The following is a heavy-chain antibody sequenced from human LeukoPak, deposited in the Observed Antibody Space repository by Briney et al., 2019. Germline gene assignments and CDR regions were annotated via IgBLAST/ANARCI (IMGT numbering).Heavy chain of an antibody. V-gene: IGHV5-51*01. J-gene: IGHJ4*02. Sequence: PGESLKISCKGSGYSFTSYWIGWVRQMPGKGLEWMGIIYPGDSDTTYSPSFQGRVTISADKSISTAYLQWSSLKASDTAIYYCARRRATSGWYVDYWGQGTLVTVSS. CDR2: IYPGDSDT. CDR1: GYSFTSYW. CDR3: ARRRATSGWYVDY. D-gene: IGHD6-19*01.